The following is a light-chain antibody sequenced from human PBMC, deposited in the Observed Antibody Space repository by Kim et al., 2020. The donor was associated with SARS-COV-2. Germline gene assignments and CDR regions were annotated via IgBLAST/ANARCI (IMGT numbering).Light chain of an antibody. CDR3: SSYTSSRTWV. J-gene: IGLJ3*02. V-gene: IGLV2-14*01. Sequence: QSVLTQPASVSGSPGQSITISCTGTSSDVGGYNYVSWYQQDPGKAPKLMIYDVSKWPSGVSNRFSGSKSGNTASLTISGLQAEDEADYYCSSYTSSRTWVFGGGTQLTVL. CDR1: SSDVGGYNY. CDR2: DVS.